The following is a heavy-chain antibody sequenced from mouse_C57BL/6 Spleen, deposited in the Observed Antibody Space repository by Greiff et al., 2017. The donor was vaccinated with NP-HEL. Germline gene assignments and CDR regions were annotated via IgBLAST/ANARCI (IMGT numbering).Heavy chain of an antibody. CDR1: GYAFSSYW. Sequence: LVESGAELVKPGASVKISCKASGYAFSSYWMNWVKQRPGKGLEWIGQIYPGDGDTNYNGKFKGKATLTADKSSSTAYMQLSSLTSEDSAVYFCARSDDYDPFAYWGQGTLVTVSA. D-gene: IGHD2-4*01. V-gene: IGHV1-80*01. CDR3: ARSDDYDPFAY. CDR2: IYPGDGDT. J-gene: IGHJ3*01.